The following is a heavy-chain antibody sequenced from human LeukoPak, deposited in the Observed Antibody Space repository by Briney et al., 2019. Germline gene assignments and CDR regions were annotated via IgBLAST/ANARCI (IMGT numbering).Heavy chain of an antibody. Sequence: ASVKVSCKVSGYTFTGYYMHWVRQAPGQGLEWMGWINPNSGGTNYSQKFQGRVTMTRDTSISTAYMELSRLRSDDTAVYYCAGDPAALWFGEYSFNYFDYWGQGTLVTVSS. V-gene: IGHV1-2*02. J-gene: IGHJ4*02. D-gene: IGHD3-10*01. CDR3: AGDPAALWFGEYSFNYFDY. CDR2: INPNSGGT. CDR1: GYTFTGYY.